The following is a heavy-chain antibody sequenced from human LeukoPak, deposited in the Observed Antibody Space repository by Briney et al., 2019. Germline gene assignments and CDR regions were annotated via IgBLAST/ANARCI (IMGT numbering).Heavy chain of an antibody. CDR3: ASGTMVRGEPPFDY. Sequence: ASVKVSCKASGGTFSSYAISWVRQAPGQGLEWMGIINPSGGSTSYAQKFQGRVTMTRDMSTSTVYMELSSLRSEDTAVYYCASGTMVRGEPPFDYWGQGTLVTVSS. CDR2: INPSGGST. CDR1: GGTFSSYA. J-gene: IGHJ4*02. V-gene: IGHV1-46*01. D-gene: IGHD3-10*01.